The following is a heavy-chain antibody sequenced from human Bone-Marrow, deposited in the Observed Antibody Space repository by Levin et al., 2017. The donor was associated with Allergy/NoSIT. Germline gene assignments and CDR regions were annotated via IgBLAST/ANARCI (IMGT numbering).Heavy chain of an antibody. CDR2: INHSGFT. CDR1: GGSFSDYV. V-gene: IGHV4-34*01. J-gene: IGHJ6*02. CDR3: ARGRREAVWTKSILNYFYYGMDV. D-gene: IGHD1/OR15-1a*01. Sequence: PSETLSLTCAVSGGSFSDYVWIWIRQSPGKGPEWIGQINHSGFTDYNPSLKSRVTIALDKPKSQFSLRLRSVTAADAAKYYCARGRREAVWTKSILNYFYYGMDVWGQGTTVAVSS.